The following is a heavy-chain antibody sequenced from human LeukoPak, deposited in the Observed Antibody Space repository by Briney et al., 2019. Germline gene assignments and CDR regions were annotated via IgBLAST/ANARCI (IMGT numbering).Heavy chain of an antibody. Sequence: PGGSLRLSCAASGFTFSSYAMSWDRQAPGKGLEWVSAIGGSGGDTYYADSVKGRFTISRDNSRNTLYLQMNSLRAEDTAVYYCAKSDRQLVSSYWGQGTLVTVSS. J-gene: IGHJ4*02. CDR2: IGGSGGDT. CDR1: GFTFSSYA. V-gene: IGHV3-23*01. CDR3: AKSDRQLVSSY. D-gene: IGHD6-13*01.